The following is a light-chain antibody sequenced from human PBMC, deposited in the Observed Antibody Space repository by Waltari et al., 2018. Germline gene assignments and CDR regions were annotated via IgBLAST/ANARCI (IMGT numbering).Light chain of an antibody. J-gene: IGKJ1*01. Sequence: DIQMTQSPSTLSVSVGDRVTITFRASQSISSWLAWYQQKPGKAPKLLIYKASSLESGVPSRFSGSGSGTEFTLTISSLQPDDFATYYCQHYSSYSRTFGQGTKVDIK. CDR3: QHYSSYSRT. CDR2: KAS. V-gene: IGKV1-5*03. CDR1: QSISSW.